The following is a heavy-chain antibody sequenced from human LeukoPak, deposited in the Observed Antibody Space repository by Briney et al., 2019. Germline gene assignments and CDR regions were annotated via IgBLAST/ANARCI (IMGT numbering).Heavy chain of an antibody. CDR1: GYTFTGYY. Sequence: ASVKVSCKASGYTFTGYYMHWVRQAPGQGLEWMGWINPNSGGTNYAQKFQGRVTMTRDTSISTAYMELSRLRSDDTAVYYCARDEYQLLWEPKNWFDPWGQGTLVTVSS. J-gene: IGHJ5*02. D-gene: IGHD2-2*01. V-gene: IGHV1-2*02. CDR3: ARDEYQLLWEPKNWFDP. CDR2: INPNSGGT.